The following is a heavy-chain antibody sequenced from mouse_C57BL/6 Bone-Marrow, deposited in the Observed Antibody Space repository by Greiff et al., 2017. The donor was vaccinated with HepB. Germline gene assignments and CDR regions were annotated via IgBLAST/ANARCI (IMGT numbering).Heavy chain of an antibody. CDR3: ARYPHYYGSSYLYYAMDY. CDR1: GYTFTSYG. CDR2: IYPRSGNT. Sequence: QVQLQQSGAELARPGASVKLSCKASGYTFTSYGISWVKQGTGQGLEWIGEIYPRSGNTYYNEKFKGKATLTADKSSSTAYMELRSLTSEDSAVYFCARYPHYYGSSYLYYAMDYWGQGTSVTVSS. D-gene: IGHD1-1*01. V-gene: IGHV1-81*01. J-gene: IGHJ4*01.